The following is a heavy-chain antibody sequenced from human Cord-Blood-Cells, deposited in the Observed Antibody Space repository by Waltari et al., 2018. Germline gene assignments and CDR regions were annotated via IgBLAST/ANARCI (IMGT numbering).Heavy chain of an antibody. J-gene: IGHJ4*02. CDR2: IYYSGST. Sequence: QLQLQESGPGLVKPSETLSLTCTVSGGSIRSSSYYWGGIRPPPGKGLEWIGSIYYSGSTYYNPSLKSRVTISVDTSKNQFSLKLSSVTAADTAVYYCARGTRKQLVSLLYFDYWGQGTLVTVSS. CDR3: ARGTRKQLVSLLYFDY. D-gene: IGHD6-6*01. V-gene: IGHV4-39*01. CDR1: GGSIRSSSYY.